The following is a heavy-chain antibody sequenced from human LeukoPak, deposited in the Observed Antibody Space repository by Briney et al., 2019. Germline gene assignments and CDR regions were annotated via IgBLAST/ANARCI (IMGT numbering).Heavy chain of an antibody. D-gene: IGHD4-17*01. CDR2: IYYTGST. CDR3: AREHYGDYRIDY. V-gene: IGHV4-39*07. Sequence: SETLSLTCTVSGGSISGSGYYWVWIRQPPGKGLEWIATIYYTGSTYYNPSLKSRVTISVDTSKNQFSLRLSSVTAADTAVYYCAREHYGDYRIDYWGQGTLVTVSS. J-gene: IGHJ4*02. CDR1: GGSISGSGYY.